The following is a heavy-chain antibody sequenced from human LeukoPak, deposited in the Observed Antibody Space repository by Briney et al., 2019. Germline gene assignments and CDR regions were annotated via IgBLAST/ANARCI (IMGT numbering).Heavy chain of an antibody. CDR3: AGSSYPYYFDY. J-gene: IGHJ4*02. CDR2: VNNDGSST. Sequence: PGGSLRLSCGASGFSFSSCWMHWVRQAPGKGLMWVSRVNNDGSSTTYADSVEGRFTISRDNARNTLYLQMNSLRAEDTAVYYCAGSSYPYYFDYWGQGTLVTVSS. V-gene: IGHV3-74*01. CDR1: GFSFSSCW. D-gene: IGHD6-19*01.